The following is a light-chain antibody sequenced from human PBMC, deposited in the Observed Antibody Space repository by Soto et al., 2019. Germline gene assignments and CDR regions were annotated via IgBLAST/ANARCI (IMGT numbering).Light chain of an antibody. CDR3: QQANSFPRT. CDR1: QAISTW. CDR2: AAS. Sequence: DLQMTQSPSSVSASVGDRVTITCRASQAISTWLAWYQQKQGKAPKLLIYAASNLQTGVPSRFSGSGSGTDFTLTISSLQHEDFATYYCQQANSFPRTFGQGTKVEIK. V-gene: IGKV1D-12*01. J-gene: IGKJ1*01.